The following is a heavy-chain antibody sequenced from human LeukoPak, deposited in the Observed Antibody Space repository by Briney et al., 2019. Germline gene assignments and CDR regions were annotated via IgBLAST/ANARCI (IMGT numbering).Heavy chain of an antibody. J-gene: IGHJ4*02. V-gene: IGHV3-30*04. CDR2: ISYDGSNK. D-gene: IGHD3-10*01. CDR1: GFTFSSYA. CDR3: ARGLYTMIRGVIVV. Sequence: GGSLRLSCAASGFTFSSYAMHWVRQAPGKGLEWVAVISYDGSNKYYADSVKGRFTISRDNSKNTLYLQMNSLRAEDTAVYYCARGLYTMIRGVIVVWGQGTLVTVSS.